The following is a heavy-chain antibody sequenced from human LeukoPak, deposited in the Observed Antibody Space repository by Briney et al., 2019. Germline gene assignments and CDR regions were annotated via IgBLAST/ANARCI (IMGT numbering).Heavy chain of an antibody. CDR2: ISSSGSTI. CDR1: GFTFSSYE. D-gene: IGHD5-24*01. J-gene: IGHJ4*02. CDR3: AKGVGDGYNYYFDS. Sequence: GGSLRLSCAASGFTFSSYEMNWVRQAPGKGLEWVSYISSSGSTIYYADSVKGRFTISRDNAKNSLYLQMNSLRADDTAVYYCAKGVGDGYNYYFDSWGQGTLVTVSS. V-gene: IGHV3-48*03.